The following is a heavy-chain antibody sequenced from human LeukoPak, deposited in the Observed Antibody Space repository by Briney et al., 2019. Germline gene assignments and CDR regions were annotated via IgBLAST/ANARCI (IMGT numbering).Heavy chain of an antibody. V-gene: IGHV3-21*01. Sequence: GGSLRLSCAASGFTVSSNYMSWVRQAPGKGLEWVSSISSSSSYIYYADSVKGRFTISRDNAKNSLYLQMNSLRAEDTAVYYCARADRDAFDIWGQGTMVTVSS. CDR1: GFTVSSNY. CDR2: ISSSSSYI. J-gene: IGHJ3*02. CDR3: ARADRDAFDI.